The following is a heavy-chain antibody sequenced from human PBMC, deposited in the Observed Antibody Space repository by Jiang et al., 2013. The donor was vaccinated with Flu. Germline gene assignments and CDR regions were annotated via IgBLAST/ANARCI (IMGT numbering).Heavy chain of an antibody. CDR3: ARQWLGFDY. CDR2: ISGGGSVI. V-gene: IGHV3-48*03. J-gene: IGHJ4*02. D-gene: IGHD6-19*01. CDR1: GFTFSSFE. Sequence: GSLRLSCAASGFTFSSFEVNWVRQAPGKGLEWVSYISGGGSVIYYADSVKGRFTISRDNAKNSLDLQINSLRAEDTAVYYCARQWLGFDYWGQGTLVTVSS.